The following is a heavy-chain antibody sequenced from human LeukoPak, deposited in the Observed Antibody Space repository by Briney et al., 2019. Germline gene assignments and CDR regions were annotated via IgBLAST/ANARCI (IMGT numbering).Heavy chain of an antibody. CDR3: ARRAGGYSHPYDY. V-gene: IGHV3-23*01. Sequence: GGSLRLSCTAPAFILDDNAMSWVRQAPGKGLEWVSAISGSGGSTYYADSVKGRFTISRDNSKNTLYLQMNSLRAEDTAVYYCARRAGGYSHPYDYWGQGTLVTVSS. CDR2: ISGSGGST. CDR1: AFILDDNA. D-gene: IGHD4-23*01. J-gene: IGHJ4*02.